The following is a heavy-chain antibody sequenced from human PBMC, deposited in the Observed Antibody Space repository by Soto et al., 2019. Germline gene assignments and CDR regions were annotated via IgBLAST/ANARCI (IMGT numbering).Heavy chain of an antibody. CDR2: IIPIYGTA. J-gene: IGHJ5*02. CDR1: GGTLAN. V-gene: IGHV1-69*01. Sequence: QVQLVQSGPEVKKPGSSVKVSCKAFGGTLANFNWVRQAPGQGLEWMGGIIPIYGTAHYAQRFQGRVTITADESMTTTYMEMSSLRSDDTGIYYCTRDISGYDSNWFDPWGKGTLVTVSS. CDR3: TRDISGYDSNWFDP. D-gene: IGHD5-12*01.